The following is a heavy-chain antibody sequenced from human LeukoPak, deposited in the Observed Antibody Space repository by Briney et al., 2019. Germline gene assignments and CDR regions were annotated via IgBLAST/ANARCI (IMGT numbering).Heavy chain of an antibody. CDR2: INPYNGDT. V-gene: IGHV1-18*01. Sequence: ASVKVSCKASGYNFSSYGISWVRQAPGQGLEWIAWINPYNGDTNYVQTLQGRLTITRDTSTSTAYLDLRSLRSDDTAVYYCAKHFTGCPSDAFDIWGQGTMVTVSS. CDR1: GYNFSSYG. D-gene: IGHD6-19*01. CDR3: AKHFTGCPSDAFDI. J-gene: IGHJ3*02.